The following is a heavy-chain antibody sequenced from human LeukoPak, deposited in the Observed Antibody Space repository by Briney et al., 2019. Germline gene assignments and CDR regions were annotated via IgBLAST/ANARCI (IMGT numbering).Heavy chain of an antibody. V-gene: IGHV3-7*01. J-gene: IGHJ4*02. CDR1: GFTFSSYW. D-gene: IGHD3-22*01. CDR2: IRPDRSEK. CDR3: ARDLYYYDSSGYY. Sequence: GGSLRLSCAASGFTFSSYWMSWVRQAPGKGLEWVASIRPDRSEKNYVDSVKGRFTISRDNAKNSLYLQMNSLRAEDTAVYYCARDLYYYDSSGYYWGQGTLVTVSS.